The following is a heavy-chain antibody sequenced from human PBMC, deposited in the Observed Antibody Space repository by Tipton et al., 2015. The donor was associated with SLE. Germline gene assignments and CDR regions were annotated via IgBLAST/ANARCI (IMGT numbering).Heavy chain of an antibody. CDR1: GGSMNNKY. J-gene: IGHJ5*02. V-gene: IGHV4-59*01. CDR3: VRRVLESAIVGVTGNWLDP. D-gene: IGHD3-3*01. CDR2: IHYSGRT. Sequence: TLSLTCTVSGGSMNNKYWNWIRQPPGKGLEWIGRIHYSGRTNYNPSLRSRVTISIDTSSNQFSLKLTSVTAADTAVYYCVRRVLESAIVGVTGNWLDPWGQGTLVTVSS.